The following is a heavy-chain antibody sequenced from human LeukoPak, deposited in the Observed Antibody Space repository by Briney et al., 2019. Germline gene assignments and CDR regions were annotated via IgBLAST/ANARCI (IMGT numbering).Heavy chain of an antibody. CDR2: TYSGGNT. J-gene: IGHJ4*02. V-gene: IGHV3-53*01. CDR3: AKQLGYCSDGSCYFPY. D-gene: IGHD2-15*01. CDR1: GFTVSSNY. Sequence: GGSLRLSCAASGFTVSSNYMSWVRPAPGKGLEWVSITYSGGNTYYADSVRGRFTISRDNSKNMLYLQMNGLRAEDTAVYYCAKQLGYCSDGSCYFPYWGQGTLVTVSS.